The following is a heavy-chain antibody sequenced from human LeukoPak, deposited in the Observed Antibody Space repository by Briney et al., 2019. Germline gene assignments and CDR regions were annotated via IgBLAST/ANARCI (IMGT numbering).Heavy chain of an antibody. V-gene: IGHV3-48*01. J-gene: IGHJ4*02. Sequence: GGSLRLSCAASEFTLSSYSMNWVRQAPGKGLEWVSYITSTSSSIYYADSVKGRFTISRDNARNSLYLQMNNLRAEDTAVCYCASSISLGYWGQGTLVTVSS. CDR3: ASSISLGY. CDR1: EFTLSSYS. D-gene: IGHD6-6*01. CDR2: ITSTSSSI.